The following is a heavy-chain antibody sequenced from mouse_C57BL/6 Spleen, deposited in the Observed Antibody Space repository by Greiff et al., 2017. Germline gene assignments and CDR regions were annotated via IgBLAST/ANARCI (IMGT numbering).Heavy chain of an antibody. J-gene: IGHJ2*01. CDR1: GYSFTSYY. CDR3: ERTYYYGRSYRDYFEG. D-gene: IGHD1-1*01. CDR2: IYPGSGNT. V-gene: IGHV1-66*01. Sequence: QVQLKESGPELVKPGASVKISCKASGYSFTSYYIHWVKQRPGQGLEWIGWIYPGSGNTKYKETFKGKATLTADTSSSTAYMQLSSLRSEDSAVYYCERTYYYGRSYRDYFEGWGQGTTVTVSS.